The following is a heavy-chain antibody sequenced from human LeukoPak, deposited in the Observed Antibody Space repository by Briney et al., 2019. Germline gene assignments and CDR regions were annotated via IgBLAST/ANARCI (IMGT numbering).Heavy chain of an antibody. D-gene: IGHD5-18*01. V-gene: IGHV1-69*05. Sequence: GASVKVSCKASGGTFSSYAISWVRQAPGQGLEWMGRIIPIFGTANYAQKFQGRVTITTDESTSTAYMELSSLRSEDTAVYYCARESYGYNAFDIWGQGTMVTVSS. CDR3: ARESYGYNAFDI. CDR1: GGTFSSYA. J-gene: IGHJ3*02. CDR2: IIPIFGTA.